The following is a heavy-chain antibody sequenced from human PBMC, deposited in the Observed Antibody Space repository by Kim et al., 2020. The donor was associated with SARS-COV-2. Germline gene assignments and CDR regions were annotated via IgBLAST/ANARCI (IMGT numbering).Heavy chain of an antibody. J-gene: IGHJ4*02. CDR2: IYPDDSDT. CDR3: AKSLSSAFHYFDY. CDR1: GYTFTSYW. D-gene: IGHD2-15*01. Sequence: GESLKISCKGSGYTFTSYWIGWVRQMPGKGLEWMGMIYPDDSDTRYSPSFQGQVTISADKSISTAYLQCNSLKASDTAIYYCAKSLSSAFHYFDYWGQGTLVTVSS. V-gene: IGHV5-51*01.